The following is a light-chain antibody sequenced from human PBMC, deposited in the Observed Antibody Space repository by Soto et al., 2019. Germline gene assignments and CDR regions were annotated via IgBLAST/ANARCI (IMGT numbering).Light chain of an antibody. CDR2: EVS. V-gene: IGLV2-8*01. CDR1: SSDVGAYKY. Sequence: QSALTQPPSASGSPGQSVTISCTGPSSDVGAYKYVSWYQQYPGKAPKLMIYEVSKRPSGVPDRFSGSKSGNTASLTVSGLQAEDEADYYCTSYVGGNIGVFGGGTKLTVL. J-gene: IGLJ3*02. CDR3: TSYVGGNIGV.